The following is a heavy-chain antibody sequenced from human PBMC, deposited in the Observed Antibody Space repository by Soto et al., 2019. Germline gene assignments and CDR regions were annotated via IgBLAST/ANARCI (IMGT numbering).Heavy chain of an antibody. CDR2: FDPEDGET. CDR1: GYTLTELS. Sequence: GAPVKVFCKVSGYTLTELSMHRVRQAPGKRPEGKGGFDPEDGETIYAQKFQGRVTMTEDTSTDTAYMELSSLRSEDTAVYYCATMSPWATVFIGVYYYYGMDVWGQGTTVTVSS. J-gene: IGHJ6*02. D-gene: IGHD4-4*01. CDR3: ATMSPWATVFIGVYYYYGMDV. V-gene: IGHV1-24*01.